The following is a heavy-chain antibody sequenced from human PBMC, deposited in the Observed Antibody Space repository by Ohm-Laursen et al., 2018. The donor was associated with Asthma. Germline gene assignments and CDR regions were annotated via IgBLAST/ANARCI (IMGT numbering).Heavy chain of an antibody. D-gene: IGHD6-6*01. CDR1: GGSISNYY. CDR3: ARWGYSSSSDWFDP. CDR2: FYYSGST. V-gene: IGHV4-59*12. Sequence: PGTLSLTCTVSGGSISNYYWSWIRQPPGKGLEWIGNFYYSGSTNYNPSLKSRVTISVDRSKNQFSLKLSSVTAADTAVYYCARWGYSSSSDWFDPWGQGTLVTVSS. J-gene: IGHJ5*02.